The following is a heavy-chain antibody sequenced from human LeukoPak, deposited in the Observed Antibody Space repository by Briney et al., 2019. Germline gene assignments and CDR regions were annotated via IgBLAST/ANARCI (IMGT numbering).Heavy chain of an antibody. Sequence: GGSLRLSCAASGFTFSDFWMSWVRQAPGKGLEWVANIKQDGSEKYYVDSVKGRFTISRDNAKTSLYLQMNSLRAEDTAVYYCAGSSGWARYFDYWGQGALVTVSS. CDR1: GFTFSDFW. CDR3: AGSSGWARYFDY. D-gene: IGHD6-19*01. J-gene: IGHJ4*02. CDR2: IKQDGSEK. V-gene: IGHV3-7*05.